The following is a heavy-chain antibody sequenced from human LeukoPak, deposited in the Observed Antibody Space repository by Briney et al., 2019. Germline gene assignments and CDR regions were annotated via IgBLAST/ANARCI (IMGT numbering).Heavy chain of an antibody. D-gene: IGHD2-2*01. J-gene: IGHJ4*02. CDR1: GYTFTSYY. V-gene: IGHV1-46*01. CDR2: INPSGGST. Sequence: ASVKVSCKASGYTFTSYYMHWVRQAPGQGLEWMGIINPSGGSTSYAQKFQGRVTMTRDTSTSTVYMELSSLRSEDTAVYYCARPKDIVVVPAANLPFDYWGQGTLVTVSS. CDR3: ARPKDIVVVPAANLPFDY.